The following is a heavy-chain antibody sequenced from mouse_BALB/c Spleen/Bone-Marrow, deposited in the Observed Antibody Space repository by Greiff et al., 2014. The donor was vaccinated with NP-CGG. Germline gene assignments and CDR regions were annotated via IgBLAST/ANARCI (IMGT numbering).Heavy chain of an antibody. CDR3: ARAAYDPYAMDY. CDR1: GYTFTSYY. J-gene: IGHJ4*01. D-gene: IGHD2-3*01. V-gene: IGHV1S81*02. CDR2: INPNNDGT. Sequence: HVQLQQSGAELVKPGASVKLSCKASGYTFTSYYMYWVKQRPGQGLEWIGEINPNNDGTNFNEKFKSKATLTVDKSSSTAYMQLSSLTSEDSAVYYCARAAYDPYAMDYWGQGTSVTVSS.